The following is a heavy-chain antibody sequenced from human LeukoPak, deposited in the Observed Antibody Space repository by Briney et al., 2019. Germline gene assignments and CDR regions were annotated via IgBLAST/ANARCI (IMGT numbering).Heavy chain of an antibody. J-gene: IGHJ4*02. CDR3: ANSWDGSYYFDY. Sequence: PGGSLRLSCAASGFTVSSNYMSWVRQAPGKGLEWVSVIYSGGSTYYADSVKGRFTISRDNAKNSLYLQMNSLRAEDTAVYYCANSWDGSYYFDYWGQGTLVTVSS. CDR2: IYSGGST. D-gene: IGHD1-26*01. V-gene: IGHV3-53*01. CDR1: GFTVSSNY.